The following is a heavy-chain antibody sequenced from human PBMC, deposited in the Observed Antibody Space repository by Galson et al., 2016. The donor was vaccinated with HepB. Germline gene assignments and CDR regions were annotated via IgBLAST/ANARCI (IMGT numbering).Heavy chain of an antibody. Sequence: SVKVSCKASGYTFTSYGISWVRQAPGQGLEWMGIINPSGGYTRYAQKFQGRVTMTSDTSTRTVYMELSSLRSEDTAVYYCASPYGDYPDYYGMDVWGQGTTGTVSS. CDR1: GYTFTSYG. D-gene: IGHD4-17*01. J-gene: IGHJ6*02. CDR3: ASPYGDYPDYYGMDV. CDR2: INPSGGYT. V-gene: IGHV1-46*01.